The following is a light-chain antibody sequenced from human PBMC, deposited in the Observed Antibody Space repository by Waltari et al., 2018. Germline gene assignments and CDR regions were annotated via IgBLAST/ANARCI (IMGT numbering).Light chain of an antibody. CDR1: QRVSRF. J-gene: IGKJ1*01. Sequence: EIVLTQSPGTLSLSPGERGTLSCRASQRVSRFLAWYQQKPGQAPRLLIHGASTRATGIPDRFSGSGSGTDFSLTISRLEPEDFAVYYCQKYDRLPATFGQGTKVEIK. CDR2: GAS. CDR3: QKYDRLPAT. V-gene: IGKV3-20*01.